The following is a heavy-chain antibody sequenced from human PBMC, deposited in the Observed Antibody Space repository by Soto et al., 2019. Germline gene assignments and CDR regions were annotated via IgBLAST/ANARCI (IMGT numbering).Heavy chain of an antibody. Sequence: ASVKVSCKASGYTFTSYAMHWVRQAPGQRLEWMGWINAGSGNTKYSQKFQGRVTITRDTSASTAYMELSSLRSEDTAVYYCAREYREDAFDIWGQGTMVTVSS. CDR2: INAGSGNT. CDR1: GYTFTSYA. D-gene: IGHD5-12*01. J-gene: IGHJ3*02. V-gene: IGHV1-3*01. CDR3: AREYREDAFDI.